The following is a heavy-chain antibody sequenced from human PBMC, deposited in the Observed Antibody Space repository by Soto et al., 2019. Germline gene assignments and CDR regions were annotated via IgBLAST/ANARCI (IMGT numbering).Heavy chain of an antibody. CDR2: ISYDGSNK. J-gene: IGHJ4*02. Sequence: QVQLVESGGGVVQPGRSLRLSCAASGFTFSSYAMHWVRQAPGKGLEWVAVISYDGSNKYYADSVKGRFTISRDNSKNTLYLQMNSLRAEDTAVYYCARACGQQQLETSSFDYWGQGTLVTVSS. CDR1: GFTFSSYA. V-gene: IGHV3-30-3*01. D-gene: IGHD6-13*01. CDR3: ARACGQQQLETSSFDY.